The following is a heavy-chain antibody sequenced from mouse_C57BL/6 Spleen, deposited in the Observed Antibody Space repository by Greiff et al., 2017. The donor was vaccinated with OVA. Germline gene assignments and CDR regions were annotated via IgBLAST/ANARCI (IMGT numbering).Heavy chain of an antibody. CDR2: INPGSGGT. J-gene: IGHJ4*01. CDR3: ARYVYYAMDD. Sequence: VKLMESGAELVRPGSSVQVSCKASGYAFTNSLIEWVTQRPGQGLAWIGVINPGSGGTNYNEKFKGKATLTADKSSSTAYMQLSSLTSEDSAVYFCARYVYYAMDDWGQGTSVTVSS. CDR1: GYAFTNSL. V-gene: IGHV1-54*01.